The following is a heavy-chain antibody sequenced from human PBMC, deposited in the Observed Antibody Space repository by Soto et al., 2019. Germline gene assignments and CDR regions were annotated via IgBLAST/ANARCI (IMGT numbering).Heavy chain of an antibody. V-gene: IGHV4-38-2*01. CDR2: IFHGGNT. Sequence: ATLALTFAVCGFFISSGNVWCWIRKPPGKGLEWIGSIFHGGNTYYNPSLKSRVTISVDMSKNQFSLKLNSVTAADPAVYYCARARWYDAFDVWGEGTVVTGSS. CDR1: GFFISSGNV. J-gene: IGHJ3*01. D-gene: IGHD2-15*01. CDR3: ARARWYDAFDV.